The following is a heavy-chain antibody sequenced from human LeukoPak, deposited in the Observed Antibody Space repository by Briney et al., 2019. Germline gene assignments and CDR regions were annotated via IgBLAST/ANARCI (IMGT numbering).Heavy chain of an antibody. V-gene: IGHV3-21*01. Sequence: GGSLRLSCAASGFTFSSYSMNWVRQAPGKGLEWVSSISSSSSYIYYADSVKGRFTISRDNAKNSLYLQMNSLRAEDTAVYYCASQPGIMITFGGVIRPAWGQGTLVTVSS. CDR3: ASQPGIMITFGGVIRPA. J-gene: IGHJ4*02. CDR2: ISSSSSYI. CDR1: GFTFSSYS. D-gene: IGHD3-16*02.